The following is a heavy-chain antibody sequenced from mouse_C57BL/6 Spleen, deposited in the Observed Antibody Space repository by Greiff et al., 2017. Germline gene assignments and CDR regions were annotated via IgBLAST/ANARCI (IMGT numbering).Heavy chain of an antibody. V-gene: IGHV1-15*01. J-gene: IGHJ2*01. CDR3: TRPITTVVYFDY. CDR2: IDPETGGT. Sequence: QVQLQQSGAELVRPGASVTLSCKASGYTFTDYEMHWVKQTPVHGLEWIGAIDPETGGTAYNQKFKGKAILTADTSSSTAYMELRSLTSEDSAVYYCTRPITTVVYFDYWGQGTTLTVSS. CDR1: GYTFTDYE. D-gene: IGHD1-1*01.